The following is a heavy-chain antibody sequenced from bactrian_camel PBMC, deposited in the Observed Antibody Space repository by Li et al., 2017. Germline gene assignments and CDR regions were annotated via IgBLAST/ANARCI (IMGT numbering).Heavy chain of an antibody. D-gene: IGHD4*01. CDR3: AAEVACARMPVFKRLDTVRYNY. Sequence: HVQLVESGGGSAQAGGSLRLSCTASGLPFSTSCMGWFRQAPGKEREAVASISTDGGSTDYAGSVGGRFTISRDKVKKTVYLQMNTLKPEDTAMYYCAAEVACARMPVFKRLDTVRYNYWGQGTQVTVS. V-gene: IGHV3S1*01. CDR1: GLPFSTSC. CDR2: ISTDGGST. J-gene: IGHJ4*01.